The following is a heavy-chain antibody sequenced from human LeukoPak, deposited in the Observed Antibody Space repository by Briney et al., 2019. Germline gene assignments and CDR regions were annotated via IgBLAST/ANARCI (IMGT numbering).Heavy chain of an antibody. V-gene: IGHV3-21*01. D-gene: IGHD1-1*01. CDR3: AKDLTNWNDGTYFDY. J-gene: IGHJ4*02. Sequence: GGSLRLSCAASGFTFSRFTMNWVRQAPGKGLEWVSSITSSSSYIYYADSVKGRFTISRDNSKNTLYLQMNSLRAEDTAMYFCAKDLTNWNDGTYFDYWGQGTLVTVSS. CDR2: ITSSSSYI. CDR1: GFTFSRFT.